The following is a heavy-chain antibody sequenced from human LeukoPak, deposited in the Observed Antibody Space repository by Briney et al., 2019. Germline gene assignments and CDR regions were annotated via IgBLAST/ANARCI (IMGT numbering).Heavy chain of an antibody. CDR2: INHSGST. D-gene: IGHD3-22*01. CDR3: ARLPYDSSGYLYYYYYHGMDV. Sequence: NPSETLSLTCAVYGGSFSGYYWSWIRQPPGKGLEWIGEINHSGSTNYNPSLKSRVTISVDTSKNQFSLKLSSVTAADTAVYYCARLPYDSSGYLYYYYYHGMDVWGQGTTVTVSS. V-gene: IGHV4-34*01. J-gene: IGHJ6*02. CDR1: GGSFSGYY.